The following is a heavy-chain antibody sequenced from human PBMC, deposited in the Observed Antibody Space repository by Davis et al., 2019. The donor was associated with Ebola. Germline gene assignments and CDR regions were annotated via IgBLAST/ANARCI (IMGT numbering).Heavy chain of an antibody. D-gene: IGHD4-17*01. CDR1: SGSISSSY. CDR3: ARQNGDSRFDYYYGMDV. J-gene: IGHJ6*02. CDR2: INYSGTT. V-gene: IGHV4-59*01. Sequence: MPSETLSLTCTASSGSISSSYWTWIRQSPGKGLEWIGYINYSGTTNYNPSLKSRVTISVDPSKNQFSLKLRSVTAADTAVYYCARQNGDSRFDYYYGMDVWGQGTTVTVSS.